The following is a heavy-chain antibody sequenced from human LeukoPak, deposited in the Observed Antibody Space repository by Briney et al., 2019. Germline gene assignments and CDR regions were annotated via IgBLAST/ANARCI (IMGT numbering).Heavy chain of an antibody. CDR3: ARDGDSGYDSFDWFDP. Sequence: ASVTVSCKASGYTFSNYRISWVRQAPGQGLEWMGWMGGWYGKTNYAQKLQGRVTMTTDTSTSTAYMELRSLRSDDTAVYYCARDGDSGYDSFDWFDPWGQGTLVTVSS. J-gene: IGHJ5*02. CDR1: GYTFSNYR. D-gene: IGHD5-12*01. CDR2: MGGWYGKT. V-gene: IGHV1-18*01.